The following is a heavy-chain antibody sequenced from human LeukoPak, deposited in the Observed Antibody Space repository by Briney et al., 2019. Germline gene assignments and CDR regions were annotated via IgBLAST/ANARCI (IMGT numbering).Heavy chain of an antibody. CDR1: GFPFSNYA. J-gene: IGHJ4*02. CDR3: AKLWRYDTSRYFDY. Sequence: AGGSLRLSCAASGFPFSNYAMSWVRQAPGKGLERVSAISSSGGSTYYADSVKGRFTISRDNSKNTLYLQMNSLRAEDTAVYYCAKLWRYDTSRYFDYWGQGTLVTVSS. D-gene: IGHD3-22*01. V-gene: IGHV3-23*01. CDR2: ISSSGGST.